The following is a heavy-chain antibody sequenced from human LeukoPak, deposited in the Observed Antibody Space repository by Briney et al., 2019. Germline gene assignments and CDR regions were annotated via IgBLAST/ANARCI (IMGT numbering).Heavy chain of an antibody. CDR1: GFTFSGSA. V-gene: IGHV3-73*01. D-gene: IGHD3-22*01. CDR3: AGPFDGSGYAFDY. J-gene: IGHJ4*02. Sequence: GSLRLSCAASGFTFSGSAMHWVRQASGKGLEWVGRIRSKANSYATAYAASVKGRFTISRDDSKNTAYLQMNSLQTDDTAVYYCAGPFDGSGYAFDYWGRGTLVTVSS. CDR2: IRSKANSYAT.